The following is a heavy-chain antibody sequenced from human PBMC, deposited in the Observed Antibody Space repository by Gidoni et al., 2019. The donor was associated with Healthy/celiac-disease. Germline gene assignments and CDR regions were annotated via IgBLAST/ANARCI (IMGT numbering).Heavy chain of an antibody. CDR3: ARGGGGPGAPDDAFDI. J-gene: IGHJ3*02. D-gene: IGHD1-26*01. V-gene: IGHV4-34*01. CDR1: GGSFSGYY. CDR2: INHSGST. Sequence: QVQLQQWGAGLLKPSETLSLTCAVYGGSFSGYYWSWLRQPPGKGLEWIGEINHSGSTNSNPSLKSRVTISVDTSKNQFSLKRSSVTAADTAVYYCARGGGGPGAPDDAFDIWGQGTMVTVSS.